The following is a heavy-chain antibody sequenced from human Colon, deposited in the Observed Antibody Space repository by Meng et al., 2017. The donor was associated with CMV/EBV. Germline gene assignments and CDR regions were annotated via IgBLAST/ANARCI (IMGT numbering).Heavy chain of an antibody. CDR3: ARDGYSSGYYFDY. V-gene: IGHV4-4*02. J-gene: IGHJ4*02. Sequence: CVVSGGSITSTHWWNWVRQSPVKGLEWIGEISHSGNTNYNPSLKSRLIMSVDKTKNQFSLRLSSVTAADTAIYYCARDGYSSGYYFDYWGPGTLVPSPQ. CDR2: ISHSGNT. CDR1: GGSITSTHW. D-gene: IGHD3-22*01.